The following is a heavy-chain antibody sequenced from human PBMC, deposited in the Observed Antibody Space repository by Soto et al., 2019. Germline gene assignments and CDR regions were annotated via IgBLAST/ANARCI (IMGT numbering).Heavy chain of an antibody. D-gene: IGHD2-2*01. CDR3: ATWRSSHWFDY. V-gene: IGHV5-51*01. CDR1: GDSFSTYS. Sequence: PGESLKISCKGSGDSFSTYSIGWVRQVPGKGLEWIGNIFSSDSNAGHSPSFQGQVTISVDKSISTTYLQWSSLKASDTAIYYCATWRSSHWFDYWGQGTLVTVSS. CDR2: IFSSDSNA. J-gene: IGHJ4*02.